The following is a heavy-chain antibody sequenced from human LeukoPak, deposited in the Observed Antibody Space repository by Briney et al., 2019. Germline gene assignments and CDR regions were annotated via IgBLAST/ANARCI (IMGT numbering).Heavy chain of an antibody. V-gene: IGHV4-4*02. CDR1: GGSISGTNW. D-gene: IGHD1-26*01. CDR2: ISLAGQT. CDR3: SRESGPFCPFGY. Sequence: SSGTLSLTCGESGGSISGTNWWSWVRQPPGQGLEWIGEISLAGQTNYNPSLNGRVTMSLDKSSNQLSLHLTSVTAADTATYFCSRESGPFCPFGYWGQGTLVIVSS. J-gene: IGHJ4*02.